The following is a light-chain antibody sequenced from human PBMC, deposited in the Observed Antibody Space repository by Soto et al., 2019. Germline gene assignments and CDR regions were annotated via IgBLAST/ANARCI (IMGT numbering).Light chain of an antibody. Sequence: DIQMTPSPSTLSASIGDRVTITCRASQSVRNNVNWYQQTPGKAPKLLLSTASSLRSGVPSRFSGSGSGTTFILTISSLQPEDFAIYYGQQTSSALSITFGGGTKVE. CDR2: TAS. CDR3: QQTSSALSIT. J-gene: IGKJ4*01. V-gene: IGKV1-39*01. CDR1: QSVRNN.